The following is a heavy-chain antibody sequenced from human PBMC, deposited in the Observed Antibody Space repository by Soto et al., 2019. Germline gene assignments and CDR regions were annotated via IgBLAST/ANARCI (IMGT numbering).Heavy chain of an antibody. CDR2: IYPGDSDT. CDR1: GYSFTSYW. CDR3: ARSKESSSYYYGMDV. Sequence: GESLKISCKGSGYSFTSYWIGWVRQMPVKGLEWMGIIYPGDSDTRYSPSFQGQVTISADKSISTAYLQWSSLKASDTAMYYCARSKESSSYYYGMDVWGQGTTVTVSS. V-gene: IGHV5-51*01. J-gene: IGHJ6*02. D-gene: IGHD6-13*01.